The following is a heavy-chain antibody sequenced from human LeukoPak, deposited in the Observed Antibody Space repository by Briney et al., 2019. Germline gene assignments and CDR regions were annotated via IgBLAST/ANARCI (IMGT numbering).Heavy chain of an antibody. CDR2: IIPIFGTA. D-gene: IGHD2-2*01. J-gene: IGHJ4*02. V-gene: IGHV1-69*13. CDR3: ARERYCSSSSCYRAYYFDY. CDR1: GGTFSSYA. Sequence: SVKVSCKASGGTFSSYAISWVRQAPGQGLEWMGGIIPIFGTANYAQKFQGRVTITADESTSTAYMELSSLRSEDTAVYYCARERYCSSSSCYRAYYFDYWGQGTLVTVSS.